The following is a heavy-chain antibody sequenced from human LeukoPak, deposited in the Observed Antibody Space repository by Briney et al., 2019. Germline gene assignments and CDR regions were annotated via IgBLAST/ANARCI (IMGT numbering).Heavy chain of an antibody. D-gene: IGHD3-10*01. CDR3: SSTFGSGSYLHS. V-gene: IGHV3-53*05. J-gene: IGHJ5*02. CDR2: IYSGGST. Sequence: PGGSLRLSCAASGFTVSSNYMSWVRQAPGKGLEWVSVIYSGGSTYYAGSVKGRFTISRDNARRSLYLQMNSLRPEDTAFYYCSSTFGSGSYLHSWGQGTLVTVSS. CDR1: GFTVSSNY.